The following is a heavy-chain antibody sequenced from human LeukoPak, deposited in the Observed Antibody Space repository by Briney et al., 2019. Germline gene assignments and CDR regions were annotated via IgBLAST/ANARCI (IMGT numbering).Heavy chain of an antibody. V-gene: IGHV3-74*01. CDR3: ARASTPYYYDSSGSFDY. D-gene: IGHD3-22*01. Sequence: GGSLRLSCAASGFTFSSYWMHWVRQAPGKGLVWVSRINRDGSSTNYADSVKGRFTISRDNAKNTLYLQMNGLRGEDTAVYYCARASTPYYYDSSGSFDYWGQGTLVTVSS. J-gene: IGHJ4*02. CDR1: GFTFSSYW. CDR2: INRDGSST.